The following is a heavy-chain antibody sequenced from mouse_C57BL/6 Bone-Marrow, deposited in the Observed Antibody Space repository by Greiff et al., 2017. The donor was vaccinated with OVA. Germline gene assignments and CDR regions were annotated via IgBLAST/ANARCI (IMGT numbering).Heavy chain of an antibody. V-gene: IGHV1-18*01. Sequence: VQLQQSGPELVKPGASVKIPCKASGYTFTDYNMDWVKQSHGKSLEWIGDINPNNGGTIYNQKFKGKATLTVDQSSSTAYMELRSLTSEDTAVYYCARGGWLLNFPFDYWGQGTTLTVSS. J-gene: IGHJ2*01. CDR1: GYTFTDYN. CDR3: ARGGWLLNFPFDY. D-gene: IGHD2-3*01. CDR2: INPNNGGT.